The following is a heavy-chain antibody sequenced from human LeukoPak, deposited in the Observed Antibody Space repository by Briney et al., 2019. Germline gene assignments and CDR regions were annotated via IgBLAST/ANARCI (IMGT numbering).Heavy chain of an antibody. CDR2: INSDGGST. CDR3: AKDRIAAAVMGALVY. D-gene: IGHD6-13*01. CDR1: GFTFNKYA. Sequence: GGSLRLSCSASGFTFNKYALHWVRQAPGKGLEYVSGINSDGGSTYYADSVKGKFTISRDNAKNTLYLQMSSLRPEDTAVYYCAKDRIAAAVMGALVYWGQGTLVTVSS. J-gene: IGHJ4*02. V-gene: IGHV3-64D*06.